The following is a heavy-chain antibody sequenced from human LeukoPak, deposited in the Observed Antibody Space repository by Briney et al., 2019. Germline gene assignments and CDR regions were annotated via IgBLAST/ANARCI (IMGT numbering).Heavy chain of an antibody. D-gene: IGHD2-15*01. CDR2: INTNTGNP. Sequence: ASVKVSCKTSGYTFTSYAMNWVRQAPGQGLEWMGWINTNTGNPTYAQGFTGRFVFSLDTSVSTAYLQISSLKAEDTAVYYCAREVENGGYCSGSSCYFRWFDSWGQGTLVTVSS. CDR1: GYTFTSYA. J-gene: IGHJ5*01. CDR3: AREVENGGYCSGSSCYFRWFDS. V-gene: IGHV7-4-1*02.